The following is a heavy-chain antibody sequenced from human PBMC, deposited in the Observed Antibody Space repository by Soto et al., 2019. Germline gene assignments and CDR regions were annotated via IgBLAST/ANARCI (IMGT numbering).Heavy chain of an antibody. V-gene: IGHV1-18*01. D-gene: IGHD3-10*01. Sequence: GASVKVSCKASGYTFTSYGISWVRQAPGQGLEWMGWISAYNGNTNYAQKLQGRVTMTTDTSTSTAYMELRSLRSDDTAVYYCAREEYYYGSGSNTEANYYYYYMDVWGKGTTVTVSS. CDR1: GYTFTSYG. J-gene: IGHJ6*03. CDR2: ISAYNGNT. CDR3: AREEYYYGSGSNTEANYYYYYMDV.